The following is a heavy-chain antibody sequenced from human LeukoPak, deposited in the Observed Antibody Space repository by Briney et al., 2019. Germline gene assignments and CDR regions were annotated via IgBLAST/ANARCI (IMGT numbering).Heavy chain of an antibody. J-gene: IGHJ5*02. CDR2: INPSGGST. D-gene: IGHD3-22*01. V-gene: IGHV1-46*01. CDR1: GYTFTSYY. Sequence: ASVKVPCKASGYTFTSYYMHWVRQAPGQGLEWMGIINPSGGSTSYAQKFQGRVTMTRDTSTSTVYMELSSLRSEDTAVYYCARDYVPTTYYYDSSGSPAFDPWGQGTLVTVSS. CDR3: ARDYVPTTYYYDSSGSPAFDP.